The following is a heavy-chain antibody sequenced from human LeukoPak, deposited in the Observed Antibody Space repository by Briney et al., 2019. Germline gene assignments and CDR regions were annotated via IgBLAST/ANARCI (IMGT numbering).Heavy chain of an antibody. Sequence: PGGSLRLSCAASGFTFDTYWMTWVRQAPGKGLEWVANIKQDGSEKFYVDSVKGRFTISRDNAKNSLYLQMNSLRAEDTAVYYCARAVYRSSGSCFSKYFDYWGQGTLVSVSS. CDR2: IKQDGSEK. CDR3: ARAVYRSSGSCFSKYFDY. D-gene: IGHD2-15*01. V-gene: IGHV3-7*04. J-gene: IGHJ4*02. CDR1: GFTFDTYW.